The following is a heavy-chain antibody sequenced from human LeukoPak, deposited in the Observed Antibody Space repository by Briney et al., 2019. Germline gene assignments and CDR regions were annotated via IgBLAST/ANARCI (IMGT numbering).Heavy chain of an antibody. J-gene: IGHJ6*03. CDR3: AKFDGVHLWLPSYYYYMDV. D-gene: IGHD5-18*01. CDR1: GFTFSNYA. CDR2: FSGSGVST. Sequence: TGGSLRLSCAASGFTFSNYAMSWVRQAPGKGLEWVSAFSGSGVSTHYADSVKGRFTISRDNSKNTLYLQMNSLTAEDTAVYYCAKFDGVHLWLPSYYYYMDVWGKGTTVTVSS. V-gene: IGHV3-23*01.